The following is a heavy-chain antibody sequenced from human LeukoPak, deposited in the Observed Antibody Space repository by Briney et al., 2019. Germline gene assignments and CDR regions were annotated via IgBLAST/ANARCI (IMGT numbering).Heavy chain of an antibody. J-gene: IGHJ3*02. V-gene: IGHV3-21*01. CDR2: ISSRSSYI. CDR1: GFTFSNYS. CDR3: ARGSVDTAMAGREGTGAFDI. D-gene: IGHD5-18*01. Sequence: PGGSLRLSCAASGFTFSNYSMNWARQAPGKGLEWVSSISSRSSYIYYADSVKGRFTISRDNAKNSLYLQMNSLRAEDTAVYYCARGSVDTAMAGREGTGAFDIWGQGTMVTVSS.